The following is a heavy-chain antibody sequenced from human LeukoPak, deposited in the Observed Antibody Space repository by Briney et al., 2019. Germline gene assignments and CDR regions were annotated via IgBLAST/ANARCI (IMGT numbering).Heavy chain of an antibody. CDR1: GFTFSSYA. Sequence: GRSLRLSCAASGFTFSSYAMHWVRQAPGKGLGWVAVISYDGSNKYYADSVKGRFTNSRDNSKNTLYLQMNSLRAEDTAVYYCAREPYSSSWGASIGYMDVWGQGTMVTVSS. CDR2: ISYDGSNK. CDR3: AREPYSSSWGASIGYMDV. J-gene: IGHJ3*01. V-gene: IGHV3-30*04. D-gene: IGHD6-13*01.